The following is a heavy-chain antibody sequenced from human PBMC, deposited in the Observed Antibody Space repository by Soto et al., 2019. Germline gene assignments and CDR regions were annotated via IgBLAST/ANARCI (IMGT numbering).Heavy chain of an antibody. CDR3: ARYDSSGYYWPYYYYGMDV. Sequence: EVQLVESGGGLVKRGGSLRLSCAASGFTFSTYSMNWVRQAPGKGLEWVSSISSSSSYIYYADSVKGRFTISRDNAKNSLYLQMNSLRAEDTAVYYCARYDSSGYYWPYYYYGMDVWGQGTTVTVSS. CDR2: ISSSSSYI. J-gene: IGHJ6*02. CDR1: GFTFSTYS. V-gene: IGHV3-21*01. D-gene: IGHD3-22*01.